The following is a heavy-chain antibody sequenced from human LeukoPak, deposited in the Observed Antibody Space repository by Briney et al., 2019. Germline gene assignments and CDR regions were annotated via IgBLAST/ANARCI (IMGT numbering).Heavy chain of an antibody. D-gene: IGHD3-3*01. CDR2: SHYSGSS. V-gene: IGHV4-59*08. CDR1: GGSISSYY. CDR3: ARHTNFGVAGFDY. Sequence: SETLSLTCTVSGGSISSYYWSWIRQTPGKGLEWIGYSHYSGSSNYSPPLKSRVTTSVDTSKNQLSLKLSSVTAADTAVYYCARHTNFGVAGFDYWGQGTLVTVSS. J-gene: IGHJ4*02.